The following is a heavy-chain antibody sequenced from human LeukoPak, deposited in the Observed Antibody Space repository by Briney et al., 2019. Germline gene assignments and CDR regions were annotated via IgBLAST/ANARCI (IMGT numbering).Heavy chain of an antibody. J-gene: IGHJ5*02. CDR1: GGSISSYY. Sequence: SETLSLTCTVSGGSISSYYWSWIRQPPEKGLEWIGYIYYSGSTNYNPSLKSRVTISVDTSKNQFSLKLSSVTAADTAVYYCARHVRDYDILTGYYTSWFDPWGQGTLVTVSS. CDR2: IYYSGST. CDR3: ARHVRDYDILTGYYTSWFDP. V-gene: IGHV4-59*08. D-gene: IGHD3-9*01.